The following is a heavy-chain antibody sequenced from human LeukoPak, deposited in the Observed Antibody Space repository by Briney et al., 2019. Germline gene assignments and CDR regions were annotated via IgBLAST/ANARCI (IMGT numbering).Heavy chain of an antibody. J-gene: IGHJ6*02. CDR2: IYYSGST. CDR1: GGSISPYY. V-gene: IGHV4-59*01. Sequence: SETLSLTCTVSGGSISPYYWSWIRQPPGKGLEWIGYIYYSGSTNYNPSLKSRVTISVDTSKNQFSLKLSSVTAADTAVYYCAREDFYYGLDVWGQGTTVTVSS. CDR3: AREDFYYGLDV.